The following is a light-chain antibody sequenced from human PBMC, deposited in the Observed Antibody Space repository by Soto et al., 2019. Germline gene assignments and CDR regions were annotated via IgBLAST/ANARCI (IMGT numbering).Light chain of an antibody. Sequence: QSVLTQPASVSGSPGQSITISCTGTSSDVGSYNLVSWYQQHPGNAPKLMIYECSKRPSGVSNRFFGSKSGNTASLTISGLQAEDEAAYYCCSFARGSTLVFGGGTKLTVL. CDR1: SSDVGSYNL. CDR3: CSFARGSTLV. V-gene: IGLV2-23*01. J-gene: IGLJ3*02. CDR2: ECS.